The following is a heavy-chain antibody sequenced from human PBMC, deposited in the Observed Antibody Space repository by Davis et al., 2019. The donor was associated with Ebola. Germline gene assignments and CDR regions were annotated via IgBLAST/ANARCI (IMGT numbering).Heavy chain of an antibody. V-gene: IGHV1-18*01. CDR1: GYTFTSYA. D-gene: IGHD6-6*01. CDR2: ISAHNGNT. CDR3: ARPKLGVGPLDY. Sequence: ASVKVSCKASGYTFTSYAISWVRQAPGQGLEWMGWISAHNGNTNYAQKLQGRVTMTTDTSTSTAYMELRSLRSDDTAVYYCARPKLGVGPLDYWGQGTLVTVSS. J-gene: IGHJ4*02.